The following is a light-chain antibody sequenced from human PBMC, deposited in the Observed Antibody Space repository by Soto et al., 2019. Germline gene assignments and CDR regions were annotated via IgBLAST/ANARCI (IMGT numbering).Light chain of an antibody. CDR3: QQYGSSIT. J-gene: IGKJ5*01. Sequence: EVVLTQSPGTLSLSPGERATLSCRASQSVSSSYLAWYQQKPGQAPRLPIYGASSRATGIPDRFSGSGSGTDFTLTISRLEPEDFAVYYCQQYGSSITFGQGTRLAIK. CDR1: QSVSSSY. V-gene: IGKV3-20*01. CDR2: GAS.